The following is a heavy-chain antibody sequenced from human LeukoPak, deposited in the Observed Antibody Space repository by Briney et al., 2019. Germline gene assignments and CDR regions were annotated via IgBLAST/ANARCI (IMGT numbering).Heavy chain of an antibody. V-gene: IGHV4-30-4*08. CDR2: IYYSGST. CDR3: ARDGGYYYGSGIDY. CDR1: GFTFTSHW. Sequence: PAGSLRLSCAASGFTFTSHWRSWIRQPPGKGLEWFGYIYYSGSTYYNPSLKSRVTISVDTSKNQFSLKLSSVTAADTAVYYCARDGGYYYGSGIDYWGQGTLVTVSS. J-gene: IGHJ4*02. D-gene: IGHD3-10*01.